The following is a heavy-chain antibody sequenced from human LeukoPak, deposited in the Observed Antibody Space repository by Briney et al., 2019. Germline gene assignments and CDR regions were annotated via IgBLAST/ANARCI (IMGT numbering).Heavy chain of an antibody. CDR2: IYISGST. J-gene: IGHJ5*02. CDR1: GGSISSGSYY. CDR3: ARVVEVTMVRGVSAHNWFDP. D-gene: IGHD3-10*01. V-gene: IGHV4-61*02. Sequence: PSQTLSLTCTVSGGSISSGSYYWSWIRQPAGKGLEWIGRIYISGSTNYNPSLKSRVTISVDTSKNQFSLKLSSVTAADTAVYYCARVVEVTMVRGVSAHNWFDPWGQGTLVTVSS.